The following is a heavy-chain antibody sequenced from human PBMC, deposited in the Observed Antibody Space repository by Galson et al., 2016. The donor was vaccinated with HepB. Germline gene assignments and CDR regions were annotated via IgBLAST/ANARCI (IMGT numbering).Heavy chain of an antibody. CDR1: GASISSSSYY. CDR2: ISYSGSTT. CDR3: ARVPASTRFDY. D-gene: IGHD3-3*02. J-gene: IGHJ4*02. V-gene: IGHV4-39*07. Sequence: ETLSLTCTVSGASISSSSYYWGWIRQPPGKGLEWIASISYSGSTTYYNPSLKSRVTISIDTSENQFSLKLNSVTAADTAVYYCARVPASTRFDYWGQGTLVTVSS.